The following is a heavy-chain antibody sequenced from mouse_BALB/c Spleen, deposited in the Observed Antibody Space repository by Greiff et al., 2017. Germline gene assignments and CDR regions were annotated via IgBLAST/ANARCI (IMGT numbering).Heavy chain of an antibody. J-gene: IGHJ3*01. Sequence: EVKLMESGAELVRPGALVKLSCKASGFNIKDYYMHWVKQRPEQGLEWIGWIDPENGNTIYDPKFQGKASITADTSSNTAYLQLSSLTSEDTAVYYCAVLRWAYWGQGTLVTVSA. V-gene: IGHV14-1*02. CDR2: IDPENGNT. CDR1: GFNIKDYY. CDR3: AVLRWAY. D-gene: IGHD1-1*01.